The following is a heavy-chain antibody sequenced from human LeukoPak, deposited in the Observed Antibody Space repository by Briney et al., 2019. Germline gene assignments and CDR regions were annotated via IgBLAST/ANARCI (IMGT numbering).Heavy chain of an antibody. CDR3: ARDWDVGATAGYYFDY. CDR1: GFTFSSYA. V-gene: IGHV3-30*04. CDR2: ISYDGSNK. Sequence: GGSLRLSCAASGFTFSSYAMHGVRQAPGKGLEWVAVISYDGSNKYYADSVKGRFTISRDNSKNTLYLQMNSLRAEDTAVYYCARDWDVGATAGYYFDYWGQGTLVTVSS. J-gene: IGHJ4*02. D-gene: IGHD1-26*01.